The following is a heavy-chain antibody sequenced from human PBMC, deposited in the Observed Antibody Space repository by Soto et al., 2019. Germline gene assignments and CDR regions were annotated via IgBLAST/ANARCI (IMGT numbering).Heavy chain of an antibody. V-gene: IGHV3-23*01. CDR2: ISGSGGST. Sequence: GGSLRLSCAASGFTFSSYAMSWVRQAPGKGLEWVSAISGSGGSTYYADSVKGRFTISRDNSKNTLYLQMNSLRAEDTAVYYCAKGGSSGWYYSYYFDYWGQGTLVTVSS. CDR3: AKGGSSGWYYSYYFDY. D-gene: IGHD6-19*01. CDR1: GFTFSSYA. J-gene: IGHJ4*02.